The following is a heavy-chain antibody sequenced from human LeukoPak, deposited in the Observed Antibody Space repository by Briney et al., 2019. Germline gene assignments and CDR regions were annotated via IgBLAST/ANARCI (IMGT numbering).Heavy chain of an antibody. CDR1: GYTFTSYY. D-gene: IGHD2-21*01. V-gene: IGHV1-46*01. Sequence: EASVKVSGKASGYTFTSYYMHWVRQAPGQGLEWMGIINPSGGSTSYAQKFQGRVTMTRDTSTSTVYMELSSLRSEDTAVYYCARSVIPLGMDVWGQGTTVTVSS. J-gene: IGHJ6*02. CDR3: ARSVIPLGMDV. CDR2: INPSGGST.